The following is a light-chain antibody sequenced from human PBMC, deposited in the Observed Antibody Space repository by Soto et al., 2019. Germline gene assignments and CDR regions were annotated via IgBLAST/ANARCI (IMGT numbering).Light chain of an antibody. V-gene: IGKV3-20*01. CDR1: QSVSSNY. Sequence: EIVLTQSPGTLSLSPGDRATLSCRASQSVSSNYLAWFQQKPGQAPRLLIYGASSRATDIPDRFSGSGSGTDFTVTISRLEPEDFAVYYCQQYGSSPRTFGQGTKVDIK. CDR3: QQYGSSPRT. J-gene: IGKJ1*01. CDR2: GAS.